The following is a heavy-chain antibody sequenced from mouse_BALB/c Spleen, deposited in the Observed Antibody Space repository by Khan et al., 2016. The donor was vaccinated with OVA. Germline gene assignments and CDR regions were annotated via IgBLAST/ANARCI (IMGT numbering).Heavy chain of an antibody. CDR1: GFSLTSYG. V-gene: IGHV2-3*01. D-gene: IGHD1-1*01. Sequence: QVQLQQSGPGLVAPSQSLSITCTVSGFSLTSYGVNWVRQPPGKGLEWLGVIWGDGSTNYHSTLKSRLIISKDNSKRQVFLTLNSLQPDDTATYYCAKFTPDYYSMDCWGQGTSGTVAT. J-gene: IGHJ4*01. CDR2: IWGDGST. CDR3: AKFTPDYYSMDC.